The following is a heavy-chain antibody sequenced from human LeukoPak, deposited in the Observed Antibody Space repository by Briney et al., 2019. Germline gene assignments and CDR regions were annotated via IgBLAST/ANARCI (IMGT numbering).Heavy chain of an antibody. V-gene: IGHV4-59*01. D-gene: IGHD3-9*01. CDR1: CGSISSYY. J-gene: IGHJ2*01. CDR3: ARVGYYDILTGSRYFDL. Sequence: SETLSLTCTVSCGSISSYYWSWIRQPPGKGLEWIGYIYYSGSTNYNPSLKSRVTISVDTSKNQFSLKLSSVTAADTAVYYCARVGYYDILTGSRYFDLWGRGTLVTVSS. CDR2: IYYSGST.